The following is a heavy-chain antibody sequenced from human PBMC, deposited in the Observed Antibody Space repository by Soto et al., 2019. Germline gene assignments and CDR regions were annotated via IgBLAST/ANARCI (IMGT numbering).Heavy chain of an antibody. CDR3: ARAQYYYDSSGYYLGYYYYGMDV. Sequence: PSETLSLTCTVSGGSVSSGSYYWSWIRQPPGKGLEWIGYIYYSGSTNYNPSLKSRVTISVDTSKNQFSLKLSSVTAADTAVYYCARAQYYYDSSGYYLGYYYYGMDVWGQGTTVTVSS. CDR2: IYYSGST. D-gene: IGHD3-22*01. CDR1: GGSVSSGSYY. V-gene: IGHV4-61*01. J-gene: IGHJ6*02.